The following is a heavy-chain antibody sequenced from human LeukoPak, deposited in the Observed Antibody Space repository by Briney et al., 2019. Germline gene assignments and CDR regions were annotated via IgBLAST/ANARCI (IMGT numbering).Heavy chain of an antibody. D-gene: IGHD6-13*01. V-gene: IGHV3-30*18. J-gene: IGHJ4*02. CDR3: AKDPAQLGPLGN. CDR1: GFTFSSYG. CDR2: ISYDGSNK. Sequence: PGRSLRLSCAASGFTFSSYGMHWVRQAPGKGLEWVAVISYDGSNKYYADSVKGRFTISRDNSKNTLYLQMNSLRAEDTAVYYCAKDPAQLGPLGNWGQGTLVTVSS.